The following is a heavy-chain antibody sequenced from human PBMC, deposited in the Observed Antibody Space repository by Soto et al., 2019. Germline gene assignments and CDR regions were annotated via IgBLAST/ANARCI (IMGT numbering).Heavy chain of an antibody. CDR1: GDSIRRRSYY. V-gene: IGHV4-39*01. CDR3: ERQRNPGSTQVSFDV. D-gene: IGHD2-15*01. Sequence: WETLSHTYTATGDSIRRRSYYWGWIRQPPGKGLEWIGSIYYSGSTYNNPSLRSRVSMSIDTSKDQFSLKLKSVTAADTALYFFERQRNPGSTQVSFDVWG. J-gene: IGHJ3*01. CDR2: IYYSGST.